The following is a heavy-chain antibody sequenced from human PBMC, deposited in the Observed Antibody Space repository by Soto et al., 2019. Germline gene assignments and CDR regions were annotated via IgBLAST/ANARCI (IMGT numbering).Heavy chain of an antibody. V-gene: IGHV3-48*02. CDR2: ITSSSTTI. Sequence: XVCLTLTCAASGFTFSTYSMNWVRQAPGKGLEWISYITSSSTTIFYADSVKGRFTISRDNAKNSLYLQMNSLRDEDTSVYYCARDNGIAGSFDPWGQGTLVTVSS. J-gene: IGHJ5*02. CDR3: ARDNGIAGSFDP. CDR1: GFTFSTYS. D-gene: IGHD6-13*01.